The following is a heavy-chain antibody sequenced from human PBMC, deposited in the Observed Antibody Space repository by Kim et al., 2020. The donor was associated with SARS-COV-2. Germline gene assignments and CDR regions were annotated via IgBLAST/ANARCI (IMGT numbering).Heavy chain of an antibody. Sequence: SETLSLTCAVYGGSFSGYYWSWIRQPPGKGLEWIGEINHSGSTNYNPSLKSRVTISVDTSKNQFSLKLSSVTAADTAVYYCARGRKGYEGYWGQGTLVTVSS. D-gene: IGHD5-12*01. CDR3: ARGRKGYEGY. CDR2: INHSGST. J-gene: IGHJ4*02. CDR1: GGSFSGYY. V-gene: IGHV4-34*01.